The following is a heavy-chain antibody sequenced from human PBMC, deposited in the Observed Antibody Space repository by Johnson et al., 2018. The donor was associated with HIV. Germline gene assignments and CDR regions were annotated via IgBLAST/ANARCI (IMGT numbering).Heavy chain of an antibody. CDR1: GFTFSSYW. V-gene: IGHV3-7*01. Sequence: VQLVESGGGLVQPGGSLRLSCAVSGFTFSSYWMSWVRQAPGKGLEWVANIKQDGSEKYYVDSVKGRFTISRDNAKNSLYLQMNSLRAEVTAVYYCARYTYCSGGSCYSNAFDIWGQGTMVTVSS. CDR3: ARYTYCSGGSCYSNAFDI. D-gene: IGHD2-15*01. J-gene: IGHJ3*02. CDR2: IKQDGSEK.